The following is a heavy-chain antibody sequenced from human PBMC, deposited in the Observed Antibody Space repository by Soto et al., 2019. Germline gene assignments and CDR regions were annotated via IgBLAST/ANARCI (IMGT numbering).Heavy chain of an antibody. V-gene: IGHV4-4*02. CDR3: ARAPAHPDCSSTSCFRWYYNYGLDV. J-gene: IGHJ6*02. CDR2: IYHSGSA. Sequence: QVQLQESGPGLVKPSGTLSLTCVVSGDSISSSNWWSWVRQSPGKGLEWIGEIYHSGSANYNPSLKSRVTISVEKSKNQFSLKLTSVTAADTAVYYCARAPAHPDCSSTSCFRWYYNYGLDVWGQGTMVTVSS. D-gene: IGHD2-2*01. CDR1: GDSISSSNW.